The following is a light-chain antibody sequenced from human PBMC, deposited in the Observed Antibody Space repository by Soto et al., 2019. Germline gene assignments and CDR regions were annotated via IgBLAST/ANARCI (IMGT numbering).Light chain of an antibody. Sequence: AIRMTQSPSLLSASTGDRVTITCRASQGSSCYLASYQQKPGKAPKLLIYAASTLQSGVPSRFGGSRSGTDFTLTISCLQSEDFAPYYCQQYYSYPATFGGGTKVEIK. CDR2: AAS. CDR3: QQYYSYPAT. V-gene: IGKV1-8*01. CDR1: QGSSCY. J-gene: IGKJ4*01.